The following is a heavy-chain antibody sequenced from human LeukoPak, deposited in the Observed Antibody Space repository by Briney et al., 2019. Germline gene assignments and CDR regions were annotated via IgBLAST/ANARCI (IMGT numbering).Heavy chain of an antibody. D-gene: IGHD3-16*01. J-gene: IGHJ5*02. CDR2: IHASGPT. CDR1: GGSISTYY. V-gene: IGHV4-4*09. Sequence: SETLSLTCTVSGGSISTYYWSWIRRPPGKGLEWIAYIHASGPTNYNPSLKSRITISVDTSKNQFSLKLSSVTAADTAVYYCARGLTALRFDPWGQGTLVTVSS. CDR3: ARGLTALRFDP.